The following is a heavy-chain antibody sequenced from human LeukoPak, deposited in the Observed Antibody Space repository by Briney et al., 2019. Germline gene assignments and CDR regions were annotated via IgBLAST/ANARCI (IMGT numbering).Heavy chain of an antibody. CDR3: ARNGAPVVTAITPYYYYMDV. D-gene: IGHD2-21*02. CDR2: IKQDGSEK. J-gene: IGHJ6*03. CDR1: GFTFDDYA. V-gene: IGHV3-7*01. Sequence: PGGSLRLSCAVSGFTFDDYAMHWVRQAPGKGLEWVANIKQDGSEKYYVDSVKGRFTISRDNAKNSLYLQMNSLRAEDTAVYYCARNGAPVVTAITPYYYYMDVWGKGTTVTVSS.